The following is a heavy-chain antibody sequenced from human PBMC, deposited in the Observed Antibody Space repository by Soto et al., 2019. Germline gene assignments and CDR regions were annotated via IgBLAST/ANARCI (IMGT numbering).Heavy chain of an antibody. V-gene: IGHV5-10-1*01. D-gene: IGHD6-6*01. CDR3: ARLVSSSSAYYYYGMDV. CDR1: GYSFTSYW. Sequence: GESLKISCKGSGYSFTSYWISWVRQMPGKGLEWMGRIDPSDSYTNYSPSFQGHVTISADKSISTAYLQWSSMKASDTAMYYCARLVSSSSAYYYYGMDVWGQGTTVTVSS. CDR2: IDPSDSYT. J-gene: IGHJ6*02.